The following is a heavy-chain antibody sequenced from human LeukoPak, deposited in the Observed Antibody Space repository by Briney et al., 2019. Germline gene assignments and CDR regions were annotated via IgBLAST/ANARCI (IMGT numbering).Heavy chain of an antibody. D-gene: IGHD4-17*01. V-gene: IGHV4-59*12. J-gene: IGHJ4*02. CDR2: IYYSGST. Sequence: SETLSLTCTVSGGSISSYYWSWIRQPPGKGLEWIGSIYYSGSTYYNPSLKSRVTISVDTSKNQFSLKLSSVTAADTAVYYCARVDYGDSYGRIDYWGQGTLVTVSS. CDR3: ARVDYGDSYGRIDY. CDR1: GGSISSYY.